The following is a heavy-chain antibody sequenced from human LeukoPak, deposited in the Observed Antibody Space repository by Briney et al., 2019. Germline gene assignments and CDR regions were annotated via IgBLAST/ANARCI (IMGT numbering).Heavy chain of an antibody. D-gene: IGHD2-15*01. CDR3: ARGCSGGRCSDY. J-gene: IGHJ4*02. CDR2: ISSSSSYI. CDR1: GFTFSSYS. V-gene: IGHV3-21*01. Sequence: GGSLRLSCAASGFTFSSYSMNWVRQAPGKGLEWVSSISSSSSYIYYADPVKGRFTISRDNAKNSLYLQMNSLRAEDTAVYYCARGCSGGRCSDYWGQGTLVTVSS.